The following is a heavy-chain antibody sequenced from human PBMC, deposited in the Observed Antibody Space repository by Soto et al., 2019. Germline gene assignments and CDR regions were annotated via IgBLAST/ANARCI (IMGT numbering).Heavy chain of an antibody. CDR2: ISSDGSNK. Sequence: PGGSLRLSCAASGFTFSSYGIHWVRQAPGKGLEWVAVISSDGSNKYYADSVKGRFNISRDNSKNTLYLQMNSLRAEDTAVYYCANENYYDSSAYLDYWGQGTLVTVSS. D-gene: IGHD3-22*01. J-gene: IGHJ4*02. CDR1: GFTFSSYG. CDR3: ANENYYDSSAYLDY. V-gene: IGHV3-30*18.